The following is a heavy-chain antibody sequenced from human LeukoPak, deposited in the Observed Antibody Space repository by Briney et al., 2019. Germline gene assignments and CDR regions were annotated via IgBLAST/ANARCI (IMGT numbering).Heavy chain of an antibody. CDR2: INPNSGGT. J-gene: IGHJ4*02. V-gene: IGHV1-2*02. D-gene: IGHD6-13*01. CDR3: ARSLIAAAGLDY. CDR1: GYTFTGYY. Sequence: ASVKVSCKASGYTFTGYYMHWVRQAPGQGLEWMGWINPNSGGTNYAQKFQGRVTMTTDTSTSTAYMELRSLRSDDTAVYYCARSLIAAAGLDYWGQGTLVTVSP.